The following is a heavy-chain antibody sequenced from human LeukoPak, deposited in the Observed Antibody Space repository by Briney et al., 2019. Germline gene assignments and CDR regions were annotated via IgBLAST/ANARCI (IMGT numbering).Heavy chain of an antibody. CDR2: IHPNGHDT. CDR1: GYTFSDHH. D-gene: IGHD3-10*01. V-gene: IGHV1-2*02. Sequence: ASVKVSCKASGYTFSDHHILWVRQAPGQGLEWMGWIHPNGHDTKFAQKFQGRMTMTTDTSISTAYMELNRVTSGDTAVYYCSGHYGPGPVWGQGTLITASS. CDR3: SGHYGPGPV. J-gene: IGHJ4*02.